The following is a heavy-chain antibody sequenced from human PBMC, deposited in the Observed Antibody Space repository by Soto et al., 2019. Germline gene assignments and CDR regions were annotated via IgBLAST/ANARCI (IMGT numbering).Heavy chain of an antibody. CDR2: IYYSGST. V-gene: IGHV4-39*01. CDR3: ARHIIRKSGADD. D-gene: IGHD3-3*01. J-gene: IGHJ4*02. Sequence: QLQLQESGPGLVKPSETLSLTCTVSGGSISSSSYYWGWIRQPPGKGLEWIGNIYYSGSTYYNPSPKSRLTLSVHTSKTQFSLNLSSVTAADTAVYYCARHIIRKSGADDWGQGTLVTVSS. CDR1: GGSISSSSYY.